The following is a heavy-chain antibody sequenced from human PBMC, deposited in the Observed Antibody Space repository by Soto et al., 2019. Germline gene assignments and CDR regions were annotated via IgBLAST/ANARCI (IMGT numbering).Heavy chain of an antibody. CDR3: ARGDLRTDY. V-gene: IGHV4-34*01. J-gene: IGHJ4*01. CDR2: INHSGST. CDR1: GGSFSGYY. Sequence: SETLSLTCAVYGGSFSGYYWSWIRQPPGKGLEWIGEINHSGSTNYNPSLKSRVTISVDTSKNQFPLKLSSVTAADTAVYYCARGDLRTDYWGQGTLVTVSS.